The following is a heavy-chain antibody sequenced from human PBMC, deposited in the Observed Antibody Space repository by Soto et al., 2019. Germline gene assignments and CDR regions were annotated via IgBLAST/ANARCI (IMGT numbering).Heavy chain of an antibody. Sequence: GESLKISCAASGFTFSSYAMSWVRQAPGKGLEWVSAISGSGGSTYYADSVKGRFTISRDNSKNTLYLQMNSLRAEDTAVYYCAKGPGNWNYGFDYWGQGTLVTVSS. D-gene: IGHD1-7*01. CDR1: GFTFSSYA. J-gene: IGHJ4*02. V-gene: IGHV3-23*01. CDR2: ISGSGGST. CDR3: AKGPGNWNYGFDY.